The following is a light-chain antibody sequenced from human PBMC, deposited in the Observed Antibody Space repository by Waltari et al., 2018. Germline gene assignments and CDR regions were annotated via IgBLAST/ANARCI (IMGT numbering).Light chain of an antibody. V-gene: IGLV3-1*01. CDR3: QAWDSGTYYV. CDR1: KLGDKY. CDR2: QDV. J-gene: IGLJ1*01. Sequence: ELTQPPSLSVSPGQTATITCSGDKLGDKYASWYQQKPGRSPFLVIYQDVKRPSGIPERFSGSNSGDTATLTITETQSLDEADYYCQAWDSGTYYVFGSGTKVTVL.